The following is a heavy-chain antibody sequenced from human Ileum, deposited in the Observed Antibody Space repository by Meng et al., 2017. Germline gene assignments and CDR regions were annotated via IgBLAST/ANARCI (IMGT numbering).Heavy chain of an antibody. Sequence: SLMFCCASTGFTFSTYWMAWVRQAPGKGLEWVANIKQDGSSKNYVHSVKGRFTISRDNAKNSLILQMNNLRADDTAVYYCARDFLGALEYWGQGTLVTVSS. J-gene: IGHJ4*02. CDR2: IKQDGSSK. CDR3: ARDFLGALEY. V-gene: IGHV3-7*01. D-gene: IGHD2/OR15-2a*01. CDR1: GFTFSTYW.